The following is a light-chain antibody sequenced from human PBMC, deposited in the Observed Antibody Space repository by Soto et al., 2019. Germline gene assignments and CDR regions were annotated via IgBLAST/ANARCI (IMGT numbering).Light chain of an antibody. J-gene: IGKJ1*01. V-gene: IGKV1-27*01. CDR2: AAS. Sequence: DIHMTQFASSLSASVGDRFTITCRARQGISNYLAWYQQKPGTVPKLLISAASTLQTGVPSRFSGGGSGTDFTLTISSLQPEDVATYYCQKYNSDPWTFGQGTKVDIK. CDR1: QGISNY. CDR3: QKYNSDPWT.